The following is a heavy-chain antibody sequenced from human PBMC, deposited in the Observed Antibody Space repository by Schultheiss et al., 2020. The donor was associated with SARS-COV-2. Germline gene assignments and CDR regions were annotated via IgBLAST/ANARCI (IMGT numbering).Heavy chain of an antibody. V-gene: IGHV1-46*01. D-gene: IGHD3-10*01. Sequence: GESLKISCKASGYTFTSYYMHWVRQAPGQGLEWMGIINPSGGSTSYAQKFQGRVTMTRDTSTSTAYMELSSLRSEDTAVYYCARDIRADGALLWFGGHWDYWGQGTLVTVSS. CDR1: GYTFTSYY. CDR3: ARDIRADGALLWFGGHWDY. CDR2: INPSGGST. J-gene: IGHJ4*02.